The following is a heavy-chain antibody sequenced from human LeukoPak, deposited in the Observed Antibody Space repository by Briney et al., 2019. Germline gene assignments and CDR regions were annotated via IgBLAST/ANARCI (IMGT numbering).Heavy chain of an antibody. CDR1: GFTFRNYW. V-gene: IGHV3-74*01. CDR3: AREIMVSREWYFDL. Sequence: GGSLRLSCAASGFTFRNYWMHWVRQAPGKGLVWVSRINSDLSSTTYADSVKGRFTISRDNAKNTLFLQMNSLRAEDTAVYYCAREIMVSREWYFDLWGRGTLVTVAS. J-gene: IGHJ2*01. D-gene: IGHD4/OR15-4a*01. CDR2: INSDLSST.